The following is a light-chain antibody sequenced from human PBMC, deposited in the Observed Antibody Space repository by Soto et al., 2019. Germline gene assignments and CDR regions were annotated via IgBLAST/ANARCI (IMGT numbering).Light chain of an antibody. J-gene: IGLJ7*01. V-gene: IGLV7-46*01. CDR3: LLSYRGARV. CDR1: TGAVTSGHY. Sequence: QAVVTQEPSLTVSPGGTVTLTCGASTGAVTSGHYPYWFQQKPGQAPRTLIYDTFNKLSWTPARFSGSLLGGKAALTLSGAQPEDEAEYYCLLSYRGARVFGGGTQLTVL. CDR2: DTF.